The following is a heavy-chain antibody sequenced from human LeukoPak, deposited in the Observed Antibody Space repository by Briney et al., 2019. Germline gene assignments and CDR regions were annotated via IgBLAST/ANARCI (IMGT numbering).Heavy chain of an antibody. CDR2: ISAYNGNT. Sequence: ASVKVSCKASGYTFTSYYMHWVRQAPGQGLEWMGWISAYNGNTNYAQKLQGRVTMTTDTSTSTAYMELRSLRSDDTAVYYCARDSITLLHTFDIWGQGTMVTVSS. J-gene: IGHJ3*02. D-gene: IGHD3-16*01. CDR3: ARDSITLLHTFDI. V-gene: IGHV1-18*04. CDR1: GYTFTSYY.